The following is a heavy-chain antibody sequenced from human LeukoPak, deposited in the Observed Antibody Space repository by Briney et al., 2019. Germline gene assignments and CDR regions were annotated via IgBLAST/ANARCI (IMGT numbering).Heavy chain of an antibody. J-gene: IGHJ4*02. CDR2: INTNTGNP. Sequence: GASVKVSCKASGYTFTSYAMNWVRQAPGQGLEWMGWINTNTGNPTYAQGFTGRFVFSLDTSVSTAYLQISSLKAEDTAVYYCARGLAARRGLGWYFDYWGQGTLVTVSS. CDR3: ARGLAARRGLGWYFDY. CDR1: GYTFTSYA. V-gene: IGHV7-4-1*02. D-gene: IGHD6-6*01.